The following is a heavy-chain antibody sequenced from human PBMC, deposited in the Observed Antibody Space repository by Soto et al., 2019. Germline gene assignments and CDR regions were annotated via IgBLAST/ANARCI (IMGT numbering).Heavy chain of an antibody. J-gene: IGHJ5*02. CDR1: AGSVCSGSYY. Sequence: SETMSLTCTVSAGSVCSGSYYWSWLLQPPGKGLEWIGYIYYSGSTNYNPSLKSRVTISVDTSKNQFSLKLSSVTAADTPVYYCARVGGYSSSWYRWFDPWGQGTLVTVSS. V-gene: IGHV4-61*01. D-gene: IGHD6-13*01. CDR3: ARVGGYSSSWYRWFDP. CDR2: IYYSGST.